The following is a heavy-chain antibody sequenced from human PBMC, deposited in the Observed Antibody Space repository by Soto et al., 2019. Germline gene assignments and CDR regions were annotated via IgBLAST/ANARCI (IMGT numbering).Heavy chain of an antibody. V-gene: IGHV1-69*13. CDR2: IIPIFGTA. CDR3: ARPSRGYYDSSGYYPLGY. Sequence: SVKFSCKASGGTFSSYAISWVRQAPGQGLEWMGGIIPIFGTANYAQKFQGRVTITADESTSTAYMELSSLRSEDTAVYYCARPSRGYYDSSGYYPLGYWGQGTLVTVSS. D-gene: IGHD3-22*01. J-gene: IGHJ4*02. CDR1: GGTFSSYA.